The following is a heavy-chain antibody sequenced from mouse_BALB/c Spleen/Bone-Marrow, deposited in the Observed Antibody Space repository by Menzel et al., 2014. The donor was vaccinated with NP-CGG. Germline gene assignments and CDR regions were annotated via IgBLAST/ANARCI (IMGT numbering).Heavy chain of an antibody. CDR1: GCAFSNFW. J-gene: IGHJ2*01. D-gene: IGHD2-1*01. Sequence: QVQLQQSGAELVRPGSSVKISCKASGCAFSNFWMNWVKQRPGQGLEWIGQIHPGDGDTNNNGKFKGKATLTTDKSSSTAYMQLSSLSSEDSAVYFCARVYYGNLDYWGQGTTLTVSS. CDR2: IHPGDGDT. V-gene: IGHV1-80*01. CDR3: ARVYYGNLDY.